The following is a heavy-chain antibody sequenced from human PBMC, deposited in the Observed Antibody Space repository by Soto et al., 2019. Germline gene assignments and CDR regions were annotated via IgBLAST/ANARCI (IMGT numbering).Heavy chain of an antibody. V-gene: IGHV5-10-1*01. J-gene: IGHJ4*02. CDR2: IDPSDSYT. CDR3: ATSTNGYCSSTRCPQGTY. D-gene: IGHD2-2*01. CDR1: GYSFTSYW. Sequence: PGESLKISCKGSGYSFTSYWISWVRQMPGKGLEWMGRIDPSDSYTNYSPSFQGHVTISADKSISTAYLQWSSLKASDTATYYCATSTNGYCSSTRCPQGTYWGQRTLVTVSS.